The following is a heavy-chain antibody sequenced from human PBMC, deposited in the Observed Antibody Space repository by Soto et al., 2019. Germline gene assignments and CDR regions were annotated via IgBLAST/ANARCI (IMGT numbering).Heavy chain of an antibody. CDR1: GFTFSSYA. D-gene: IGHD3-16*02. CDR3: AKDPVADYVWGSYRPSTYFDY. V-gene: IGHV3-30*18. Sequence: VHLVESGGGVVQPGRSLRLSCAASGFTFSSYAIHWVRQAPGKGLEWVAVISYDGNSKYYADSVKGRFTISRDNSKNPLYLQMTSLRPEDTAVYYCAKDPVADYVWGSYRPSTYFDYWGQGTLVTVSS. J-gene: IGHJ4*02. CDR2: ISYDGNSK.